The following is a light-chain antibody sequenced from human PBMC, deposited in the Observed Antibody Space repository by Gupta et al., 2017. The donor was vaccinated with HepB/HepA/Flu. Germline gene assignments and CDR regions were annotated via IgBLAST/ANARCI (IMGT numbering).Light chain of an antibody. CDR2: YDS. J-gene: IGLJ3*02. Sequence: SHVLTQPPSVSVAPGTTARIPCGGNNIGSKSVHWYQQKPGQAPVLVIYYDSDRPSGIPERFSGSNSGNTATLTISRVEAGDEADYYCQVWDSSSDHRVFGGGTKLTVL. CDR3: QVWDSSSDHRV. V-gene: IGLV3-21*04. CDR1: NIGSKS.